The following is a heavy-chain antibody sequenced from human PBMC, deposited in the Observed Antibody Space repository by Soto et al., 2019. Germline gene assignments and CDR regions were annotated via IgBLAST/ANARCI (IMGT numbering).Heavy chain of an antibody. CDR2: KSYDGSNK. Sequence: QVQLVESGGGVVQPGRSLRLSCAASGFTFSSYGMHWVRQAPGKGLEWVAVKSYDGSNKYYADSVKGRFTISRDNSKNTLYLQMNSLRAEDTAVYYCAKPSEIGWRNWFDPWGQGTLVTVSS. D-gene: IGHD2-21*01. CDR3: AKPSEIGWRNWFDP. CDR1: GFTFSSYG. V-gene: IGHV3-30*18. J-gene: IGHJ5*02.